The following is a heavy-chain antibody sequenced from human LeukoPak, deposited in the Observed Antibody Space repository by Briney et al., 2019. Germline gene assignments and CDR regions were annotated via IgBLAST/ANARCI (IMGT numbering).Heavy chain of an antibody. CDR2: INHSGST. CDR1: GGSSSGYY. Sequence: SETLSLTCAVYGGSSSGYYWSWIRQPPGKGLEWIGEINHSGSTNYNPSLKSRVTISVDTSKNQFSLKLSSVTAADTAVYYCARGRRSVVGATFYNYWGQGTLVTVSS. J-gene: IGHJ4*02. D-gene: IGHD1-26*01. V-gene: IGHV4-34*01. CDR3: ARGRRSVVGATFYNY.